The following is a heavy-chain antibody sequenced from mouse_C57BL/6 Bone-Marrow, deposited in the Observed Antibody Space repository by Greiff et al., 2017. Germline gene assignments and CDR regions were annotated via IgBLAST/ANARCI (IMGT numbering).Heavy chain of an antibody. CDR2: IDPNSGGT. J-gene: IGHJ3*01. D-gene: IGHD2-1*01. CDR1: GYTFTSYW. V-gene: IGHV1-72*01. Sequence: VQLQQSGAELVKPGASVKLSCKASGYTFTSYWMHWVKQRPGRGLEWIRRIDPNSGGTKYNEKFKGKATLTVDKPSSTAYMQLSSLTSEDSAVYDCAKGDGNYLWFAYWGQGTLVTVSA. CDR3: AKGDGNYLWFAY.